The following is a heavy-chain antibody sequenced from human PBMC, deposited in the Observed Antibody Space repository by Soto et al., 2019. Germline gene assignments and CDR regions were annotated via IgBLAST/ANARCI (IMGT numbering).Heavy chain of an antibody. CDR3: ARGFGDGYSRFDS. J-gene: IGHJ4*02. V-gene: IGHV4-34*01. D-gene: IGHD5-18*01. Sequence: PSETLSLTCAVYGGSFSGYYWNWIRQPPGKGLEWMGEINHSGSTNYNPSLNSRVTISIDTSKNKFSLKLSSVTAADTAVYYCARGFGDGYSRFDSWGQGTLVTVSS. CDR2: INHSGST. CDR1: GGSFSGYY.